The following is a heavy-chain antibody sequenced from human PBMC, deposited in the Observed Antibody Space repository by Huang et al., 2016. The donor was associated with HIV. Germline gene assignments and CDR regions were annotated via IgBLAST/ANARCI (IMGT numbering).Heavy chain of an antibody. CDR2: ISYDGRNK. CDR1: GFSFSPYG. D-gene: IGHD1-26*01. CDR3: AKDGADEEWDIDY. Sequence: VQLVESGGGVVQPGRSLRLACAASGFSFSPYGLHWVRQAPGKGLEWWAVISYDGRNKYYAHPVKGRFTISRDTSENKVDLQMNSLRHEDTAVYYCAKDGADEEWDIDYWGQGTLVTVSS. V-gene: IGHV3-30*18. J-gene: IGHJ4*02.